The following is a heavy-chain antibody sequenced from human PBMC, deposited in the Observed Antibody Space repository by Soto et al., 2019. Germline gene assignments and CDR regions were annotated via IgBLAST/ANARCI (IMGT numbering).Heavy chain of an antibody. CDR1: EYTFTSYD. J-gene: IGHJ6*02. D-gene: IGHD3-10*01. V-gene: IGHV1-8*01. CDR2: MNPNNGNT. Sequence: ASVKVSCKASEYTFTSYDINWVRQATGQGLEWMGWMNPNNGNTGYAQKFQGRLTMTRNTSISTAYLELSSLRSEDTALYYCAGWLIGGDYGLDVWGQGTTVTVSS. CDR3: AGWLIGGDYGLDV.